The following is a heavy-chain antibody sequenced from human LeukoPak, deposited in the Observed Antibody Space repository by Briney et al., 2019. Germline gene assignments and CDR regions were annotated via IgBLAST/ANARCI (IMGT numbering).Heavy chain of an antibody. CDR2: IYSGGST. CDR1: GFTVSSNY. CDR3: ARRASYYYGMDV. Sequence: QSGGSLRLSCAASGFTVSSNYMSWVRQAPGKGLEWVSVIYSGGSTYYADSVKGRFTISRDNSKNTLYLQMNSLRAEDTAVYYCARRASYYYGMDVWGQGTTVTVSS. J-gene: IGHJ6*02. V-gene: IGHV3-53*01.